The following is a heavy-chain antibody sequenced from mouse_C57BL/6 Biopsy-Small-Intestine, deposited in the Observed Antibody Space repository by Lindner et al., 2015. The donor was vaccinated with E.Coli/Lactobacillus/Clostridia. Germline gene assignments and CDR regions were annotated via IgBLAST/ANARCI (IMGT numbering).Heavy chain of an antibody. CDR1: GYTFSSYW. CDR3: ARDNTNFPYYFDY. V-gene: IGHV1-7*01. Sequence: VQLQESGPEVVKPGASVKLSCKASGYTFSSYWMHWVKQRPGQDLEWIGYINPSSDYIQYNQNFIDKATLTADTSSSTAYMQLNSLTYEDSAVYYCARDNTNFPYYFDYWGQGTTLTVSS. CDR2: INPSSDYI. J-gene: IGHJ2*01. D-gene: IGHD2-5*01.